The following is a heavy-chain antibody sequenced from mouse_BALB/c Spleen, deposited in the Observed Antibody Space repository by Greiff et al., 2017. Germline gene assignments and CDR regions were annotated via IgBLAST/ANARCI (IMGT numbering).Heavy chain of an antibody. CDR2: ISSGSSTI. CDR3: ARPSANAMDY. CDR1: GFTFSSFG. Sequence: EVHLVESGGGLVQPGGSRKLSCAASGFTFSSFGMHWVRQAPEKGLEWVAYISSGSSTIYYADTVKGRFTISRDNPKNTLFLQMTSLRSEDTAMYYCARPSANAMDYWGQGTSVTVSS. J-gene: IGHJ4*01. V-gene: IGHV5-17*02.